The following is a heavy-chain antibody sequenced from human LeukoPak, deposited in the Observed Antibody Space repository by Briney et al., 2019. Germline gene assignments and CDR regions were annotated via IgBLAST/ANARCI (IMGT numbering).Heavy chain of an antibody. CDR3: ARAYYYDSSGYYYVGYYFDY. Sequence: ASVKVSCKASGYTFTSYGISWVRQAPGQGLEWMGWISAYNGNTNYAQKLQGRVTMTTDTSTSTAYMELRSLRSDDTAVYYCARAYYYDSSGYYYVGYYFDYWGQGTLVTVSS. CDR1: GYTFTSYG. V-gene: IGHV1-18*01. D-gene: IGHD3-22*01. J-gene: IGHJ4*02. CDR2: ISAYNGNT.